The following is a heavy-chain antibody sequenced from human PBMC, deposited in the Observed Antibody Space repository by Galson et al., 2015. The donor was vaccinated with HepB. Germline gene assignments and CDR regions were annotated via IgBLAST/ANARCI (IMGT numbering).Heavy chain of an antibody. Sequence: ETLSLTCTVSGGSISSYYWNWIRQPPGKGLEWIGFISYSGSTNYNPSLKSRVTISVDTSKKQFPLKLSSVTAADTAVYYCARDGSSPFDYWGQGTLVTVSS. J-gene: IGHJ4*02. V-gene: IGHV4-59*01. D-gene: IGHD6-13*01. CDR3: ARDGSSPFDY. CDR2: ISYSGST. CDR1: GGSISSYY.